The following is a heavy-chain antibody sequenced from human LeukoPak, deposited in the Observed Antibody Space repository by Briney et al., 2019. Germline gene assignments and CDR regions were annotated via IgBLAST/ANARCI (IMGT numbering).Heavy chain of an antibody. Sequence: PGGSLRLSCAASGFTFDDYAMHWVRQAPGKGLEWVSLISGDGGSTYYADSVKGRFTISRDNSKNSLYLQMNSLRTEDTAMYYCARRVGRTGTIDFDYWGQGTLVTVSS. V-gene: IGHV3-43*02. D-gene: IGHD1-1*01. J-gene: IGHJ4*02. CDR3: ARRVGRTGTIDFDY. CDR2: ISGDGGST. CDR1: GFTFDDYA.